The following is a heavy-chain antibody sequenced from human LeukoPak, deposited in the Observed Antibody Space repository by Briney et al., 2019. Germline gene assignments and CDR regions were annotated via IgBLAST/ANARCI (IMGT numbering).Heavy chain of an antibody. CDR1: GGSISSYY. CDR3: ARGLKEHMVRRLGRYFDY. V-gene: IGHV4-59*12. Sequence: SETLSLTCTVSGGSISSYYWSWIRQPPGKGLEWIGYIYYSGSTNYNPSLKSRVTISVDTSKNQFSLKLSSVTAADTAVYYCARGLKEHMVRRLGRYFDYWGQGTLVTVSS. CDR2: IYYSGST. J-gene: IGHJ4*02. D-gene: IGHD3-10*01.